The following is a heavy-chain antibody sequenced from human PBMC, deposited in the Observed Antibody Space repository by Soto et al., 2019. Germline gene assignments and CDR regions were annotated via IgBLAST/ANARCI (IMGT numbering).Heavy chain of an antibody. CDR1: GGTFSSYA. CDR2: IIPIFGTA. J-gene: IGHJ4*02. Sequence: QVQLVQSGAEVKKPGSSVKVSCKASGGTFSSYAISWVRQAPGQGFEWMGGIIPIFGTANYAQKFQGRVTITADKSTSTAYMELRSRRSEDTAVYYCARAYYGPGAAARRAFDYWGQGTLVTVSS. V-gene: IGHV1-69*06. D-gene: IGHD6-13*01. CDR3: ARAYYGPGAAARRAFDY.